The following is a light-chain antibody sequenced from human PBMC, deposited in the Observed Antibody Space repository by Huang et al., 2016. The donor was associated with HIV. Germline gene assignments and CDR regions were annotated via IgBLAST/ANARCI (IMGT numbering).Light chain of an antibody. J-gene: IGKJ5*01. Sequence: EIVLTQSPATLSLSPGQRATLSCRAALSVSRQLAWYQQKPGQAPRLLIYDASNRAPGVPARFSGSGSGTDFTLTISSLEPEDFAVYYCQQRSHWPITFGQGTRLEMK. CDR1: LSVSRQ. CDR2: DAS. V-gene: IGKV3-11*01. CDR3: QQRSHWPIT.